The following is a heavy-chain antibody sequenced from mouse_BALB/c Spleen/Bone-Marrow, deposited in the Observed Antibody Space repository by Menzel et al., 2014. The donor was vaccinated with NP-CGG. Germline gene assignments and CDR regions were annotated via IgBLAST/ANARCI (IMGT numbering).Heavy chain of an antibody. D-gene: IGHD2-1*01. CDR1: GFTLSSYG. CDR2: INSNGGST. CDR3: ARGNYGNYVGYFDY. V-gene: IGHV5-6-3*01. Sequence: EVHLGESGGGLVQPGRSLKLSCAASGFTLSSYGMSWVRQTPDKRLELVASINSNGGSTYYPDTVKGRFTISRDNAKKTLSLQMSSLKSEDTAVYYCARGNYGNYVGYFDYWGQGTTLTVSS. J-gene: IGHJ2*01.